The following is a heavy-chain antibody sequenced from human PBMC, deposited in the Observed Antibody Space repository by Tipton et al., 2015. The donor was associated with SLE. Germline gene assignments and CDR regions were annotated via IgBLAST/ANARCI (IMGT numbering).Heavy chain of an antibody. D-gene: IGHD3-22*01. J-gene: IGHJ4*02. V-gene: IGHV4-39*07. CDR3: AGDSSGSYYDRGGYYQLANRHFDS. CDR1: DDSFSNFYYN. CDR2: VSYRGST. Sequence: TLSLTCTVSDDSFSNFYYNWAWIRQPPGKGLEWIGSVSYRGSTDYNSSLKSRVSMFVGTSQKQISLRLNSVTAADTAVYYCAGDSSGSYYDRGGYYQLANRHFDSWGRGTLVTVSS.